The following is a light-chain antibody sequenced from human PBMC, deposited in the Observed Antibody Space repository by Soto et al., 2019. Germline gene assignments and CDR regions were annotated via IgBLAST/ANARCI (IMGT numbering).Light chain of an antibody. CDR2: DVS. J-gene: IGLJ3*02. CDR1: SSDVGGGNY. V-gene: IGLV2-14*01. Sequence: QSVLTQPASVSGSPGQTITISCTGTSSDVGGGNYVSWYQQHPGTAPKVLIYDVSNRPSGVSNRFSGSKSGNSASLTIPGVQAEAEYDYFCNSYTPSGTPVFGGGTKLTVL. CDR3: NSYTPSGTPV.